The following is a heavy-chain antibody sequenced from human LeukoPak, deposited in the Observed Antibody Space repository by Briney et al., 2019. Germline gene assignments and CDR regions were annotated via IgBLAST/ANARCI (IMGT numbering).Heavy chain of an antibody. CDR3: ARDYEAGCTSTTCYDRFDY. D-gene: IGHD2-2*01. CDR2: IKQDGSEK. CDR1: GFTFRSYW. Sequence: GGSLRLSCVASGFTFRSYWMSWVRQAPGKGLEWVANIKQDGSEKYYVDFVKGRFTISRDNAKNSLYLQMNSLRAEDTAVYYCARDYEAGCTSTTCYDRFDYWGQGTLVTVSS. V-gene: IGHV3-7*01. J-gene: IGHJ4*02.